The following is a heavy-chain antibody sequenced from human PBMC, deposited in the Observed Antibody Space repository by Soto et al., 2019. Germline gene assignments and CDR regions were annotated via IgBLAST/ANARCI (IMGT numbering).Heavy chain of an antibody. CDR2: ISSSSSTI. V-gene: IGHV3-48*01. CDR1: GFTFSSYS. CDR3: ARQIFGVVTRGPFDY. J-gene: IGHJ4*02. D-gene: IGHD3-3*01. Sequence: RRLSCAASGFTFSSYSMNWVRQAPGKGLEWVSYISSSSSTIYYADSVKGRFTISRDNSKNTLYLQMNSLRAEDTAVYYCARQIFGVVTRGPFDYWGQGTLVTVSS.